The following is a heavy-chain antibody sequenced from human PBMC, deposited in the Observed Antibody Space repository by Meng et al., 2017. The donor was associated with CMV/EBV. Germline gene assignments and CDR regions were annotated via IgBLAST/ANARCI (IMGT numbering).Heavy chain of an antibody. J-gene: IGHJ6*02. CDR3: ARDDATSYYYYYGMDV. CDR1: GFTVSSNY. D-gene: IGHD2-2*01. CDR2: ISSSGSTI. Sequence: GESLKISCAASGFTVSSNYMSWVRQAPGKGLEWVSYISSSGSTIYYADSVKGRFTISRDNAKNSLYLQMNSLRAEDTAVYYCARDDATSYYYYYGMDVWGQGTTVTVSS. V-gene: IGHV3-11*04.